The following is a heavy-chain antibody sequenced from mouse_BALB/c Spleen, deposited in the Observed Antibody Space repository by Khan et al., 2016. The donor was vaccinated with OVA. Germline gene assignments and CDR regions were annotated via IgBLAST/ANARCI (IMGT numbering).Heavy chain of an antibody. CDR3: AREWAAWFPY. J-gene: IGHJ3*01. Sequence: QVQLKESGAQLARPGASVKLSCKASGFTFTDYDINWMRQRTGQGLEWIGEIYPGSDNTYYHENFKGRTTLTVNKSSNTAYMEFSSLTSEDSAVYFCAREWAAWFPYWGQGTLVTVSA. CDR2: IYPGSDNT. CDR1: GFTFTDYD. V-gene: IGHV1-81*01.